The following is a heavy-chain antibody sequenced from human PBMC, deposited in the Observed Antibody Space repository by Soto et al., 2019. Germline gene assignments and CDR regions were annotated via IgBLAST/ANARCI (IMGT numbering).Heavy chain of an antibody. J-gene: IGHJ5*02. Sequence: ASVKVSCKASGYTFNSHAIHWVRQAPGQRPEWLGWINAGNGNTYYSEKFEGRVKFTRDTAATTVNMELTSLTSEDTVIYFCGRDQSGIGYYVDWFDPWGQGTLVTVSS. V-gene: IGHV1-3*01. CDR3: GRDQSGIGYYVDWFDP. CDR2: INAGNGNT. CDR1: GYTFNSHA. D-gene: IGHD3-10*02.